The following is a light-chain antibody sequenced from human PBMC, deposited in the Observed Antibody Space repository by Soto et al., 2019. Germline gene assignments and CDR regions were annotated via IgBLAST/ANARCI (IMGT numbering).Light chain of an antibody. CDR3: QSYDRSRSPLYV. CDR2: ANN. Sequence: QSVLTQPPSVSGTRGQRVSISCTRSSSNTGVDYHVHWYQHLPGPAPKPLICANNNRPSGVPDRFSGSKSGTSVSLAITRLQAEDGADYYCQSYDRSRSPLYVFGTGTKGTV. J-gene: IGLJ1*01. CDR1: SSNTGVDYH. V-gene: IGLV1-40*01.